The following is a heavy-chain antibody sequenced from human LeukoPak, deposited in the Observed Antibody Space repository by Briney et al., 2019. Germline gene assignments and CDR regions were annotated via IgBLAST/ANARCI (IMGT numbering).Heavy chain of an antibody. V-gene: IGHV3-21*01. J-gene: IGHJ4*02. D-gene: IGHD2-2*01. CDR2: ISSSSSYI. Sequence: GGSLRLSCAASGFTFSSYSMNWVRQAPGKGLEWVSSISSSSSYIYYADSVKGRFTISRDNAKNSLYLQMNSLRAEDTAVYYCAREDEGLVVPAASFDYWGQGTLVTVSS. CDR3: AREDEGLVVPAASFDY. CDR1: GFTFSSYS.